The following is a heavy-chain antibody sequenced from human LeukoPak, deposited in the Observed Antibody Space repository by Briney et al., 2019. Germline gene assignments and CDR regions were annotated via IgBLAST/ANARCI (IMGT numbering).Heavy chain of an antibody. V-gene: IGHV3-33*06. D-gene: IGHD3-22*01. CDR3: AKDYCDSLDY. CDR2: IWFDGSNK. CDR1: GFTFSSYA. Sequence: GGSLRLSCAASGFTFSSYAMSWVRQAPGKGLEWVAVIWFDGSNKFYADSVKGRFIISRDNFKNTVYLQINSLRAEDTAVYYCAKDYCDSLDYWGQGTLVTVSS. J-gene: IGHJ4*02.